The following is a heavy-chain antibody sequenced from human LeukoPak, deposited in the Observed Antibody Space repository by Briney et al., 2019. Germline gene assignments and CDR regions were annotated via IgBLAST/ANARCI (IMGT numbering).Heavy chain of an antibody. V-gene: IGHV1-2*02. CDR3: AREGITAMVSSYYYYMDV. D-gene: IGHD5-18*01. Sequence: GASVEVSCKASGYTFSGCYMHWVRQAPGQGLEWMGWINPNSGGTNYAQKFQGRVTMTRDTSITAAYMELSRLRSDDTAVYYCAREGITAMVSSYYYYMDVWGKGTTVTISS. CDR1: GYTFSGCY. CDR2: INPNSGGT. J-gene: IGHJ6*03.